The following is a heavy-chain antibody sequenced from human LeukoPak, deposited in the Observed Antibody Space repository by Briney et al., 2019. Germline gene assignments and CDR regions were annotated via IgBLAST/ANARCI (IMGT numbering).Heavy chain of an antibody. CDR3: ARTSSSGYYGYFQH. CDR2: IYYSGST. V-gene: IGHV4-59*08. J-gene: IGHJ1*01. Sequence: PSETLSLTCTVSGGSISSYYWSWIRQPPGKGLEWIGHIYYSGSTNYNPSLKSRVTISVDTSKNQFSLKLSSVTAADTAVYYCARTSSSGYYGYFQHWGQGTLVTVS. D-gene: IGHD3-22*01. CDR1: GGSISSYY.